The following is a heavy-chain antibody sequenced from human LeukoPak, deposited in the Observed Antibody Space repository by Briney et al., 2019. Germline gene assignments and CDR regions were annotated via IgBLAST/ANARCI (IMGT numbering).Heavy chain of an antibody. D-gene: IGHD5-18*01. V-gene: IGHV3-33*06. CDR2: IWYDGSNK. Sequence: GGSLRLSCAVSGFSFSNYGMHWVRQAPGKGLEWVALIWYDGSNKYYADSVKGRFTISRDNSKNTLYLQMNSLRAEDTAVYYCAKDSAGYSYGFDSWGQGTLVTVSS. CDR3: AKDSAGYSYGFDS. CDR1: GFSFSNYG. J-gene: IGHJ4*02.